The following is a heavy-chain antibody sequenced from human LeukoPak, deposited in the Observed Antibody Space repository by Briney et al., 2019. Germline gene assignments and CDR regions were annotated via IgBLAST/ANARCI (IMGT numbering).Heavy chain of an antibody. CDR3: AKFGSGSAYYYYGMDV. J-gene: IGHJ6*04. V-gene: IGHV3-23*01. CDR1: GFTFSSYA. Sequence: GGSLRLSCAASGFTFSSYAMSWVRQAPGKGLEWGSAISGSGGSTYYADSVKGRFTISRDNSKNTLYLQMNSLRAEDTAVYYCAKFGSGSAYYYYGMDVWGKGTTVTVSS. D-gene: IGHD3-10*01. CDR2: ISGSGGST.